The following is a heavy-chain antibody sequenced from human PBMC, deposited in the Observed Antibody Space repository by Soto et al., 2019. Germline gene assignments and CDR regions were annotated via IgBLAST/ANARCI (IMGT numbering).Heavy chain of an antibody. Sequence: VRLVESGGGVVQAGRSLRLSCAASGFDFSRHALHWVRQAPGKGLEWVGVIRDDGSNEYYADSVKGRFTISRDDSKNTLYLQMNSLRPEDTAVYYCARVEMATIWFFDFWGQGTLVTVSS. CDR2: IRDDGSNE. D-gene: IGHD5-12*01. CDR3: ARVEMATIWFFDF. J-gene: IGHJ4*02. V-gene: IGHV3-30-3*01. CDR1: GFDFSRHA.